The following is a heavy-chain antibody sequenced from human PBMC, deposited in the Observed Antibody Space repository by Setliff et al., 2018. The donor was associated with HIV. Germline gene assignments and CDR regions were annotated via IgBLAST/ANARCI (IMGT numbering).Heavy chain of an antibody. D-gene: IGHD4-17*01. J-gene: IGHJ6*03. Sequence: SETLSLTCTVSGGSISSGGYYWSWIRQHPGKGLEWIGYIYYSGSTYYNPSLKSRVTISVDTSKNQFSLKLSSVTAADTAVYYCATPVTSRGYYYMDVWGKGTTVTVSS. CDR1: GGSISSGGYY. V-gene: IGHV4-31*03. CDR2: IYYSGST. CDR3: ATPVTSRGYYYMDV.